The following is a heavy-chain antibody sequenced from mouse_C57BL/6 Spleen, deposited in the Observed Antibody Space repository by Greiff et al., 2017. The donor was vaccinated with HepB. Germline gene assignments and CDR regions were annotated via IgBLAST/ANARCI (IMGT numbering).Heavy chain of an antibody. CDR1: GYTFTSYW. CDR3: ARWGTGTDYAMDY. Sequence: QVQLKQPGAELVMPGASVKLSCKASGYTFTSYWMHWVKQRPGQGLEWIGEIDPSDSYTNYNQKFKGKSTLTVDKSSSTAYMQLSSLTSEDSAVYYCARWGTGTDYAMDYWGQGTSVTVSS. D-gene: IGHD4-1*01. V-gene: IGHV1-69*01. CDR2: IDPSDSYT. J-gene: IGHJ4*01.